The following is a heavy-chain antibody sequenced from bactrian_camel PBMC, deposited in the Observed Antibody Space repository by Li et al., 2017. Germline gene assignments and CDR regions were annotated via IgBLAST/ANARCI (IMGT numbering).Heavy chain of an antibody. CDR2: IDNDGTT. V-gene: IGHV3S53*01. Sequence: HVQLVESGGGSVQAGGSLTLSCTPSGHIDSSFCMGWFRQAPGKEREEVAHIDNDGTTNYAHSGKGRFTVSKDSDQNIMYLQMNNLKPEDAGLYRCVAESLCAWLGTTEGYFGQGTQVTVS. J-gene: IGHJ4*01. CDR1: GHIDSSFC. D-gene: IGHD3*01.